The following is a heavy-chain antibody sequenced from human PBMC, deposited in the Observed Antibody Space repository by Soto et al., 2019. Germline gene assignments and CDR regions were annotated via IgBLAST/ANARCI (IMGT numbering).Heavy chain of an antibody. CDR3: AGLTGAGMATTKWGYYFDY. Sequence: GGSLRLSCAASGFTFSSYAMHWVRQAPGKGLEWVAVISYDGSNKYYADSVKGRFTISRDNSKNTLYLQMNSLRAEDTAVYYCAGLTGAGMATTKWGYYFDYWGQGTLVTVSS. J-gene: IGHJ4*02. CDR1: GFTFSSYA. V-gene: IGHV3-30-3*01. D-gene: IGHD2-8*02. CDR2: ISYDGSNK.